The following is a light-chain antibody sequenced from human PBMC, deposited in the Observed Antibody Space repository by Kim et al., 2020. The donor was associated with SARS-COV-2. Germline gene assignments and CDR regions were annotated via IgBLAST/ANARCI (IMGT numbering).Light chain of an antibody. CDR2: QDS. Sequence: SVSPVQTASITCSGDKLGDKYACWYQQKPGQSPVLGIYQDSKRPSGIPERFSGSNSGNTATLTISGTQAMDEADYYCQAWDSSTAVFGGGTQLTVL. CDR1: KLGDKY. CDR3: QAWDSSTAV. V-gene: IGLV3-1*01. J-gene: IGLJ3*02.